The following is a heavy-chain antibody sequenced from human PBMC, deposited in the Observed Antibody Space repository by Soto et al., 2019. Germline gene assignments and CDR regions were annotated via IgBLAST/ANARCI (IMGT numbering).Heavy chain of an antibody. D-gene: IGHD2-2*01. CDR2: INPSGGST. CDR3: ARLYCSSTSCYEFNGMDV. J-gene: IGHJ6*02. Sequence: ASVKVSCKASGYTFTSYYMHWVRQAPGQGLEWMGIINPSGGSTSYAQKFQGRVTMTRDTSTSTVYMELSSLRSEDTAVYYCARLYCSSTSCYEFNGMDVWGQGTTVTVS. CDR1: GYTFTSYY. V-gene: IGHV1-46*01.